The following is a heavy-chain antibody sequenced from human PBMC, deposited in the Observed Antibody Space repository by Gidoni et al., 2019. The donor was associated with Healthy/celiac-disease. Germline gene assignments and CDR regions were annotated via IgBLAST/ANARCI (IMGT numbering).Heavy chain of an antibody. CDR2: IYYSGSN. CDR1: GGSISSYY. Sequence: QVQLQESGPGLVKPSETLSLTCTVSGGSISSYYWSWIRQPPGKGLEWIGYIYYSGSNNYNPSPKSRVTISVDTSKNQFSLKLSSVTAADTAVYYCARGISEYYYDVGEGTDDAFDIWGQGTMVTVSS. D-gene: IGHD3-22*01. CDR3: ARGISEYYYDVGEGTDDAFDI. V-gene: IGHV4-59*01. J-gene: IGHJ3*02.